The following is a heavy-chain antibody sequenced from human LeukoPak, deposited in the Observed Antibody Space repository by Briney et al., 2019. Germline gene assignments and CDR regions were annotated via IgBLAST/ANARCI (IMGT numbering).Heavy chain of an antibody. V-gene: IGHV3-11*01. Sequence: GGSLRLSCAASGFTFSDYYMTWIRQAPGKGLEWVSYISNTGSTIYYADSVKGRFTISRDDAKNSLYLQMNSLRTEDTAVYFCAKHNLGWYLDYWGQGILVTVSS. J-gene: IGHJ4*02. CDR3: AKHNLGWYLDY. D-gene: IGHD6-19*01. CDR2: ISNTGSTI. CDR1: GFTFSDYY.